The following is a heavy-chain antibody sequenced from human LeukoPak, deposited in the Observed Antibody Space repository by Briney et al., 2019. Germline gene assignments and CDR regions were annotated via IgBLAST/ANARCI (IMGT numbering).Heavy chain of an antibody. Sequence: GASVKVSCKASGYTFSSYGITWVRQAPGQGLEWMGWINAYNGNTNYAQKLQGRVTMTTDTSTSTAYMELRSLRSDDTAVYYCARDGLLPAAMHYYHYMDVWGKGTTVTVSS. CDR2: INAYNGNT. CDR1: GYTFSSYG. V-gene: IGHV1-18*01. D-gene: IGHD2-2*01. CDR3: ARDGLLPAAMHYYHYMDV. J-gene: IGHJ6*03.